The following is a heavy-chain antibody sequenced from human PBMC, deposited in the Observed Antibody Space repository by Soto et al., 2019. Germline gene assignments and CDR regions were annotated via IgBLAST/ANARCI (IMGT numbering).Heavy chain of an antibody. CDR1: GFTFGDYA. V-gene: IGHV3-49*05. J-gene: IGHJ4*02. CDR3: TRGEITFYCSSTSCYNWNFQFDY. Sequence: EVQLVESGGGLVKPGRSLRLSCTASGFTFGDYAMSWFRQAPGKGLEWVGFIRSKAYGGTTEYAASVKGRFTISRDDSKSIAYLQMNSLKTEDTAVYYCTRGEITFYCSSTSCYNWNFQFDYWGQGTLVTVSS. CDR2: IRSKAYGGTT. D-gene: IGHD2-2*02.